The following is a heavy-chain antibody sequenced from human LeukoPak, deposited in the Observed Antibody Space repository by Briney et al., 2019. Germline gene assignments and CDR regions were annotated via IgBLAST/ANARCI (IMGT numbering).Heavy chain of an antibody. V-gene: IGHV3-30*04. CDR3: VRESGQQVAPFDY. J-gene: IGHJ4*02. CDR1: GFTFSYYS. Sequence: PGGSLRLSCAASGFTFSYYSLHWVRQAPGRGLEWVALILYDGSYKHYADSVKGRFTISRDDSKNTLFLQMNGLRAEDTGLYYCVRESGQQVAPFDYWGQGTLVTVSS. CDR2: ILYDGSYK. D-gene: IGHD6-13*01.